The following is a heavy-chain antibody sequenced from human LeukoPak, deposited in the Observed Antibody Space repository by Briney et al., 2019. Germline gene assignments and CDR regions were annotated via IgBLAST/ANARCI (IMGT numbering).Heavy chain of an antibody. V-gene: IGHV3-48*03. CDR2: ISSSGSTI. CDR1: GFTFSSYE. CDR3: ARASTLWFGESDYFDY. D-gene: IGHD3-10*01. J-gene: IGHJ4*02. Sequence: GGSLRLSCAASGFTFSSYEKNWVRQAPGKGLEWVSYISSSGSTIYYADSVKGRFTISRDNAKNSLYLQMNSLRAVDTAVYYCARASTLWFGESDYFDYWGQGTLVTVSS.